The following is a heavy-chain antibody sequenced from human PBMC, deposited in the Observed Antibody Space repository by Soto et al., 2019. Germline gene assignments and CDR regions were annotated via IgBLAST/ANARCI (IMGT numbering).Heavy chain of an antibody. CDR3: ATRSPAFDF. Sequence: QVQLVQSGPEVKKPGASVKVSCKTSGYTFTTYGIAWVRQAPGQGLEWMGWISTSKGNTNYAQKFQGRVTMTTDTHKSTAYMDLRSLRSDATAVYYCATRSPAFDFWGQGPLVTVSS. V-gene: IGHV1-18*01. CDR1: GYTFTTYG. J-gene: IGHJ4*02. CDR2: ISTSKGNT.